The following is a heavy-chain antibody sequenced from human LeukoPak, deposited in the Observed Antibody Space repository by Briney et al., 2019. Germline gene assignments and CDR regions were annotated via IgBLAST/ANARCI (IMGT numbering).Heavy chain of an antibody. CDR1: GGSISSGGYS. CDR2: IYHSGST. V-gene: IGHV4-30-2*01. CDR3: AREAMYSYGNNFDY. J-gene: IGHJ4*02. Sequence: SQTLSLTCAVSGGSISSGGYSWSWIRQPPGKGLEWIGYIYHSGSTYYNPSLKSRVTISVDRSKNQFSLKLSSVTAADTAVYHCAREAMYSYGNNFDYWGQGTLVTVSP. D-gene: IGHD5-18*01.